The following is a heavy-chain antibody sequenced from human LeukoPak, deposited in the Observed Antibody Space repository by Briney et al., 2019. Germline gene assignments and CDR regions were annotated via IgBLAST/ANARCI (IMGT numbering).Heavy chain of an antibody. CDR3: ATLAAAEVLNWFDP. CDR1: GFTFSSYA. CDR2: ISYDGSNK. Sequence: PGGSLRLSCAASGFTFSSYAMHWVRQAPGKGLEWVAVISYDGSNKYYADSVKGRFTISRDNSKNTLYLQMNSLRAEDTAVYYCATLAAAEVLNWFDPWGQGTLVTVSS. J-gene: IGHJ5*02. V-gene: IGHV3-30-3*01. D-gene: IGHD6-13*01.